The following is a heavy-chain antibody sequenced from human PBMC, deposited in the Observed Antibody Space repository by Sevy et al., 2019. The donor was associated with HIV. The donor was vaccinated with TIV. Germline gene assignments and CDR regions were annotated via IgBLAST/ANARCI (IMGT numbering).Heavy chain of an antibody. CDR2: IWNDGSNK. Sequence: GGSLRLSCAASGFTFINYGMHWVRQAPGKGLEWVAVIWNDGSNKYYADSVKGRFTISRDNSKNTLYLQMNSLRVEDTAVYFCARGGDFNDRSAKRHFDYWGQGTLVTVSS. J-gene: IGHJ4*02. V-gene: IGHV3-33*01. CDR1: GFTFINYG. CDR3: ARGGDFNDRSAKRHFDY. D-gene: IGHD3-22*01.